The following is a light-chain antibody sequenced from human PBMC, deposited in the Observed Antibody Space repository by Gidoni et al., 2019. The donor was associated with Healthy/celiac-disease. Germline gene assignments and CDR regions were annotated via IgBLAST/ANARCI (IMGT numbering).Light chain of an antibody. CDR2: DAS. J-gene: IGKJ1*01. Sequence: DIQMTPSPTSLSASVGDRVTITCQASQDITNYLNWYQQKPGKAPKLLIYDASNLETGVPSRFSGSGSGTDFTFTISSLQPEDIATYYCQQYDNRPTWTFGQGTKVEIK. CDR1: QDITNY. CDR3: QQYDNRPTWT. V-gene: IGKV1-33*01.